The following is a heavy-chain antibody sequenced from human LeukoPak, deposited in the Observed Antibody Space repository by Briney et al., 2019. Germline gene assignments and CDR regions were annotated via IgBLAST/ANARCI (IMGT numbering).Heavy chain of an antibody. CDR1: GFTFSDYA. CDR3: AGYHWNSGVVY. CDR2: ISRSGDTI. J-gene: IGHJ4*02. V-gene: IGHV3-11*01. D-gene: IGHD1-7*01. Sequence: PGGSLRLSCAASGFTFSDYAMSWIRQAPGQGLEWAPYISRSGDTIDYADSVKGRFSISRDNAKNSLYLQMNSLRAEDTAVYYCAGYHWNSGVVYWGQGTLVTVSS.